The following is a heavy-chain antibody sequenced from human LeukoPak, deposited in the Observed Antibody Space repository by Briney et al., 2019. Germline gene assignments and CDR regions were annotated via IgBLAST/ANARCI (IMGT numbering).Heavy chain of an antibody. D-gene: IGHD6-19*01. J-gene: IGHJ4*02. CDR3: ARGYSSGWIDY. Sequence: SETLSLTCTVSGGSISSYYRSWIRQPPGKGLEWIGYIYYSGSTNYNPSLKSRVTISVDTSKNQFSLKLSSVTAADTAVYYCARGYSSGWIDYWGQGTLVTVSS. CDR1: GGSISSYY. CDR2: IYYSGST. V-gene: IGHV4-59*01.